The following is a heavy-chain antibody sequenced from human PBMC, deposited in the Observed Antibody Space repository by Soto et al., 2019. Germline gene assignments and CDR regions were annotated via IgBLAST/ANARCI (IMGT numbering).Heavy chain of an antibody. CDR1: GCSISSGDYY. J-gene: IGHJ5*02. CDR2: IYYSGST. V-gene: IGHV4-30-4*01. Sequence: SETLSLTCTVSGCSISSGDYYWSWIRQPPGKGLEWIGYIYYSGSTYYNPSLKSRVTISVDTSKNQFSLKLSSVTAADTAVYYCARHRYCSGATCYHLDNWFDPWGQGTLVTVYS. D-gene: IGHD2-15*01. CDR3: ARHRYCSGATCYHLDNWFDP.